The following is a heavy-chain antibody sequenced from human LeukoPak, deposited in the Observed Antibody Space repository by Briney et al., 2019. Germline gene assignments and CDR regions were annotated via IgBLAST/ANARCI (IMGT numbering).Heavy chain of an antibody. CDR3: ARGSSGWYSVDQNAFDI. D-gene: IGHD6-19*01. Sequence: ASVKVSCKASGYTFTSYYMHWVRQAPGQGLEWMGIINPSGGSTSYAQKFQGRVTMTRDTSTSTVYMELSSLRSEDTAVYYCARGSSGWYSVDQNAFDIWGQGTMVTVSS. CDR1: GYTFTSYY. J-gene: IGHJ3*02. V-gene: IGHV1-46*01. CDR2: INPSGGST.